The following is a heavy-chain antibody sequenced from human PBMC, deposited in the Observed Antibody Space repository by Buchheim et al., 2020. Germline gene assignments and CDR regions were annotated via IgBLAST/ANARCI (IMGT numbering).Heavy chain of an antibody. Sequence: QVQLQQWGAGLLKPSETLSLTCAVYGGSFSGYYWSWIRQPPGKGLEWIGEINHSGSTNYNPSLKRRVTISVDTSKNQFSLQLSSVTAADTAVYYCAIPQRYYYGMDVWGQGTT. D-gene: IGHD6-25*01. CDR3: AIPQRYYYGMDV. CDR1: GGSFSGYY. J-gene: IGHJ6*02. CDR2: INHSGST. V-gene: IGHV4-34*01.